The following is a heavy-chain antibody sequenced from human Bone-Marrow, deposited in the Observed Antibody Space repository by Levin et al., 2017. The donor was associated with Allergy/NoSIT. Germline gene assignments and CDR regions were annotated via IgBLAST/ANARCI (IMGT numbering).Heavy chain of an antibody. Sequence: GGSLRLSCAASGFTFSSYGMHWVRQAPGKGLEWVAVISYDGSNKYYADSVKGRFTISRDNSKNTLYLQMNSLRAEDTAVYYCAKTYDSSGYEAYYFDYWGQGTLVTVSS. J-gene: IGHJ4*02. CDR1: GFTFSSYG. CDR2: ISYDGSNK. D-gene: IGHD3-22*01. V-gene: IGHV3-30*18. CDR3: AKTYDSSGYEAYYFDY.